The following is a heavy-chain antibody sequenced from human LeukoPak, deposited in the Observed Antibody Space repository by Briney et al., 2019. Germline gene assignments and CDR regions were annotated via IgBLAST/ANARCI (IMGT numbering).Heavy chain of an antibody. D-gene: IGHD1-1*01. CDR2: INQNGGEK. J-gene: IGHJ4*02. CDR1: GFTFSTYW. CDR3: ARTGTSHY. Sequence: GGSLRLSCAASGFTFSTYWMSWVRQAPGKGLEWVANINQNGGEKYYVDSVKGRFTISRDNPKNSLYLQMNNLTADDTAVYYCARTGTSHYWGQGTLVTVSS. V-gene: IGHV3-7*04.